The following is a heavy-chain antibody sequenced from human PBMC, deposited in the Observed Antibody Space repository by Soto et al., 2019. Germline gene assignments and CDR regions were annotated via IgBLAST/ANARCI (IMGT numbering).Heavy chain of an antibody. J-gene: IGHJ4*02. D-gene: IGHD4-4*01. CDR3: ASSNMDNYFDY. V-gene: IGHV4-59*01. Sequence: PSETLSLTCTVSGGSISSYYWIWIRQPPGKGLEWIGYIYYSGSTNYNPSLKSRVTISVDTSKNQFSLKLSSVTAADTAVYYCASSNMDNYFDYWGQGTLVTVSS. CDR2: IYYSGST. CDR1: GGSISSYY.